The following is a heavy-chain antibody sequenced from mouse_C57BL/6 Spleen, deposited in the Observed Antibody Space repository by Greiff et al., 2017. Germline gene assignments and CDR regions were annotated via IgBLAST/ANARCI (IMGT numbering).Heavy chain of an antibody. Sequence: QVQLQQSGPELVKPGASVKISCKASGYAFSSSWMNWVKQRPGKGLEWIGRIYPGDGDTNYNGKFKGKATLTADKSSSTAYMQLSSLTSEDSAVYFCAHGPAMDYWGQGTSVTVSS. CDR1: GYAFSSSW. V-gene: IGHV1-82*01. J-gene: IGHJ4*01. CDR2: IYPGDGDT. CDR3: AHGPAMDY.